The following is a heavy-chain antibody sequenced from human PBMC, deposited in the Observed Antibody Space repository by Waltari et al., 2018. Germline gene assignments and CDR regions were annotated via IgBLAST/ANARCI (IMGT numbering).Heavy chain of an antibody. D-gene: IGHD3-22*01. CDR2: TIPVGWST. V-gene: IGHV1-46*01. Sequence: QVQLVQSGAEVKKPGASVKVSCKASGYTFTSYYMHWLRPAPGQRLGWGEITIPVGWSTTYAQKVQGRGTRTRDTSTSTVYMELSSLRSEDTAVYYCARAGPVLALMIVVVRDGMDVWGQGTTVTVSS. J-gene: IGHJ6*02. CDR3: ARAGPVLALMIVVVRDGMDV. CDR1: GYTFTSYY.